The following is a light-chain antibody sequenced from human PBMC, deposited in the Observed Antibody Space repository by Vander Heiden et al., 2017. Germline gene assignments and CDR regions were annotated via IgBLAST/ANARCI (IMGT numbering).Light chain of an antibody. Sequence: DIQLTQSPSSLSASVGDRVTSTCRASQSISSYLNWYQQKPGKAPKLLIYAASSLQSGVPSRFSGSGSGTDFILTISSLQPEDFATYYCQQSYSTSPITFGQGTRLEIK. CDR2: AAS. CDR3: QQSYSTSPIT. J-gene: IGKJ5*01. V-gene: IGKV1-39*01. CDR1: QSISSY.